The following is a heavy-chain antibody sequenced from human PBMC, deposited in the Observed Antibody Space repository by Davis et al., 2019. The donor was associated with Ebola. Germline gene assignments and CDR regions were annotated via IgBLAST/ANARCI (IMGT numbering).Heavy chain of an antibody. CDR2: INSYNGDT. CDR1: GYTFTTYT. V-gene: IGHV1-18*04. D-gene: IGHD1-1*01. J-gene: IGHJ4*02. CDR3: AREQLGPDY. Sequence: ASVKVSCKTSGYTFTTYTLTWMRQAPGQGLEWMGWINSYNGDTSYSQKFQGRVTITADTSTNTAYMELRGLTSGDTAFYFCAREQLGPDYWGQGTLVTVSS.